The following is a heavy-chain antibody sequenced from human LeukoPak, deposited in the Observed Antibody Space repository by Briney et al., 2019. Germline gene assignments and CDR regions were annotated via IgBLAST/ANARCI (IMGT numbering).Heavy chain of an antibody. D-gene: IGHD6-13*01. CDR2: IKSDGSSP. CDR3: TRGGVIAGSDY. V-gene: IGHV3-74*01. J-gene: IGHJ4*02. CDR1: GFTYSSYW. Sequence: PGGSLRLSCAASGFTYSSYWMHWVRQAPGKGLVWVSRIKSDGSSPSYADSVKGRFTISRDNAKNTLYLQMNSLRAEDTALYYCTRGGVIAGSDYWGQGTLVTVSS.